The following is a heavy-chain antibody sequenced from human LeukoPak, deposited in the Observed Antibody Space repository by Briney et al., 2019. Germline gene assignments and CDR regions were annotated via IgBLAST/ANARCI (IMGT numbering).Heavy chain of an antibody. CDR3: ARDLAVAGTRTFDY. CDR2: IHSDGSTT. J-gene: IGHJ4*02. Sequence: HPGGSLRLSCAASGFTFSSYWMHWVRQAPGKGLVWVSHIHSDGSTTTYADSVKGRFTISRDNSKNTLHLQMNSLRPEDTAVYYCARDLAVAGTRTFDYWGQGTLVTVSS. D-gene: IGHD6-19*01. CDR1: GFTFSSYW. V-gene: IGHV3-74*03.